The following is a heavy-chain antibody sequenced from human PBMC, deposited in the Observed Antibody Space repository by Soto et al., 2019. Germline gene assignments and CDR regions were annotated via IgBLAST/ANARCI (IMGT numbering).Heavy chain of an antibody. D-gene: IGHD6-19*01. V-gene: IGHV4-59*01. J-gene: IGHJ4*02. CDR3: ARAWAVPGSHWGD. Sequence: QVQLQESGPGLVKPSETLSLTCTVSGDSMNPYYWSWIRQPPGKGLEWIGYIYFSGSTNFNPSLKRRVTLSLGTSKRQFFLKLTSVTAADTAVYYCARAWAVPGSHWGDWGRGTLVTVSS. CDR2: IYFSGST. CDR1: GDSMNPYY.